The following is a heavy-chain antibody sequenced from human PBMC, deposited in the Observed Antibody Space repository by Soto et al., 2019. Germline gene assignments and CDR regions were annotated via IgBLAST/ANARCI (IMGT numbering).Heavy chain of an antibody. V-gene: IGHV1-3*01. J-gene: IGHJ4*02. CDR3: ARDRHYYDSSGSSYYFDY. CDR2: IDAANGNT. CDR1: GYTFITYA. D-gene: IGHD3-22*01. Sequence: GASVKVSCKASGYTFITYAIHWVRQAPGQRLEWMGRIDAANGNTRYSQKFQGRVIFTRDTSASTVYMELSSLNSEDTAVFYCARDRHYYDSSGSSYYFDYWGQGTLVTVSS.